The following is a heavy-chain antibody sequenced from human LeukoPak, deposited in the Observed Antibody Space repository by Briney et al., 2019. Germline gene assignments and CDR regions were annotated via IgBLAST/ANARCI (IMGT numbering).Heavy chain of an antibody. CDR3: AKEGIAVAGTMSFYFDY. J-gene: IGHJ4*02. V-gene: IGHV3-66*01. CDR1: GFTVSSNY. Sequence: PGRSLRLSCAASGFTVSSNYMSWVRQAPGKGLEWVSVIYSGGSTYYADSVKGRFTISRDNSKNTLYLQMNSLRAEDTAVYYCAKEGIAVAGTMSFYFDYWGQGTLVTVSS. D-gene: IGHD6-19*01. CDR2: IYSGGST.